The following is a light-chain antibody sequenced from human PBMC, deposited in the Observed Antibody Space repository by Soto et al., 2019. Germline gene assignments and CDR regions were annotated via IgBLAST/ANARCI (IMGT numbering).Light chain of an antibody. Sequence: QSVLTQPASVSGSPGQSITISCTGTSSDVGSYNLVSWYQQHPGKAPKLMIYEGSKRPSGVSNRFSGSKSGNTASLTISGLQDEDEADYYCCSYAGSSTPSVFGTGTKLTVL. CDR3: CSYAGSSTPSV. J-gene: IGLJ1*01. CDR1: SSDVGSYNL. V-gene: IGLV2-23*01. CDR2: EGS.